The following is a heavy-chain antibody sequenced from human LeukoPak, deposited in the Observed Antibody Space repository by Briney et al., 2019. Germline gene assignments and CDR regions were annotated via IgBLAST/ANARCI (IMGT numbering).Heavy chain of an antibody. J-gene: IGHJ4*02. Sequence: PSETLSLTCTVSGGSISSYYWSWIRQPAGKGLEWIGRIYTSGSTNYNPSLKSRVTMSVDTSKNQFSLKLSSVTAAGTAVYYCARSLSSGWYEGYYFDYWGQGTLVTVSS. CDR3: ARSLSSGWYEGYYFDY. CDR1: GGSISSYY. D-gene: IGHD6-19*01. CDR2: IYTSGST. V-gene: IGHV4-4*07.